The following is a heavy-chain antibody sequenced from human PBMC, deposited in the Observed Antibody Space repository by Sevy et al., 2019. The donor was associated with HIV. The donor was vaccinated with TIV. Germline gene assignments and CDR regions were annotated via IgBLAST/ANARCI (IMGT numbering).Heavy chain of an antibody. Sequence: GGSLRLSCTASGFTFSTYAMYWVRQAPGKGLEWVAVISYDGNNKDYADSVKGGFTVSRDNSKNTLYLQMNSLGAEDTAVYYCASHYYDSTGYYYPLDYWGQGTLVTVSS. V-gene: IGHV3-30*04. CDR3: ASHYYDSTGYYYPLDY. D-gene: IGHD3-22*01. CDR2: ISYDGNNK. J-gene: IGHJ4*02. CDR1: GFTFSTYA.